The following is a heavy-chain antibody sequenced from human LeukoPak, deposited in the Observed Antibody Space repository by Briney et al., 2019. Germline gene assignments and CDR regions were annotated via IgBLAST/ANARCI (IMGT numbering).Heavy chain of an antibody. V-gene: IGHV4-34*01. CDR1: GGSFSGYY. Sequence: PSETLSLTCAVYGGSFSGYYWSWIRQPPGKGLEWIGEINHSGSTNYNPSLKSRVTISVDTSKNQFSLKLSSVTAADTAVYYCARGLGGYYYDSSGYSYRPTSYYFDYWGQGTLVTVSS. CDR2: INHSGST. CDR3: ARGLGGYYYDSSGYSYRPTSYYFDY. J-gene: IGHJ4*02. D-gene: IGHD3-22*01.